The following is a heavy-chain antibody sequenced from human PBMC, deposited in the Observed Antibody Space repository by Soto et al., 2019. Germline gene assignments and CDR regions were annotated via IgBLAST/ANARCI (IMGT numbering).Heavy chain of an antibody. CDR3: SRGIRV. Sequence: QVQLQESGPGLVKPSQTLSLTCTVSGGSINSGGYCWRWIRQHPGKGLDWIGCISYGGSTSYNPSLKSLVTISVDTSKHPFSLKLPSVTAADTAVYYCSRGIRVWGQGALITVSS. V-gene: IGHV4-31*01. CDR2: ISYGGST. CDR1: GGSINSGGYC. J-gene: IGHJ4*02. D-gene: IGHD5-18*01.